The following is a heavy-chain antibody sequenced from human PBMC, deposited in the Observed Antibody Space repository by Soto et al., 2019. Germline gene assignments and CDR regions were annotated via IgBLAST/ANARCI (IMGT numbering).Heavy chain of an antibody. J-gene: IGHJ6*02. CDR1: GGSISSSSYY. CDR3: ARTYYYDSRAWYYYYYGMDV. CDR2: IYYSGST. V-gene: IGHV4-39*07. Sequence: SETLSLTCTVSGGSISSSSYYWGWIRQPPGKGLEWIGSIYYSGSTYYNPSLKSRVTISVDTSKNQFSLKLSSVTAADTAVYYCARTYYYDSRAWYYYYYGMDVWGQGTTVTVSS. D-gene: IGHD3-22*01.